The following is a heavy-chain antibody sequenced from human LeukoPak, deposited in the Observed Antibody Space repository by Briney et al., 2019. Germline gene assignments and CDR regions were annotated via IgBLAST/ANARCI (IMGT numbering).Heavy chain of an antibody. Sequence: SQTLSLTCAISGDSVSSNSDAWNWIRQSPSRGLEWLGRTYYRSKWYNDYAVSMKSRITINPDTSKNQFSLQLNSVTPEDTAVYYCARAGSSSGWYGNWFDPWGQGTLVTVSS. J-gene: IGHJ5*02. D-gene: IGHD6-19*01. CDR2: TYYRSKWYN. CDR3: ARAGSSSGWYGNWFDP. CDR1: GDSVSSNSDA. V-gene: IGHV6-1*01.